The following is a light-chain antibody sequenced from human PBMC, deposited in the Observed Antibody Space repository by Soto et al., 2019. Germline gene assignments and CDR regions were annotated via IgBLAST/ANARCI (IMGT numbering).Light chain of an antibody. CDR1: SSDVGGYNY. CDR3: SSYRSGSVVV. J-gene: IGLJ3*02. V-gene: IGLV2-14*01. Sequence: QSALTQPASVSGSPGQSITISCTGTSSDVGGYNYVSWYQQHPDKAPKLVIYGVSYRPSGVSGRFSGSKFQNTASLTISGLQPEDEADYYCSSYRSGSVVVFGGGTKLTVL. CDR2: GVS.